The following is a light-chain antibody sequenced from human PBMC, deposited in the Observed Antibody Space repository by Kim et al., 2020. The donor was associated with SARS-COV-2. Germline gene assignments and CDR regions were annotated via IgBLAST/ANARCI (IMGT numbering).Light chain of an antibody. J-gene: IGLJ2*01. Sequence: QSVLTQPPSVSGAPRQRVTIACTGSSSNIGAGFDVHWYQQLPGTAPKLLIHGNTYRPSGVPDRFSGSKSGTSASLAITGLQAEDEADYFCQSYDSNLSGVVFGGGTKLTVL. CDR3: QSYDSNLSGVV. V-gene: IGLV1-40*01. CDR1: SSNIGAGFD. CDR2: GNT.